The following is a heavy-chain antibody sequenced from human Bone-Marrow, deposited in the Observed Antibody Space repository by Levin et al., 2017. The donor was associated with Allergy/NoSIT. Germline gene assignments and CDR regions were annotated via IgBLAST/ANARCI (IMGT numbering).Heavy chain of an antibody. Sequence: LSLTCAASGFTFSSHEMNWVRQAPGKGLEWVSYISTSGNTRYYADSVKGRFTISTDNAINSLFLQMNNLRAEDTAVYYCARSGDSSGSGTYHDYWGQGTLVTVSS. J-gene: IGHJ4*02. D-gene: IGHD3-10*01. CDR3: ARSGDSSGSGTYHDY. V-gene: IGHV3-48*03. CDR1: GFTFSSHE. CDR2: ISTSGNTR.